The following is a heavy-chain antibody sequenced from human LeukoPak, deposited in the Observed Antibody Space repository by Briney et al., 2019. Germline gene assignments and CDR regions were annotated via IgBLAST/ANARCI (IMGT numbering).Heavy chain of an antibody. D-gene: IGHD5-24*01. V-gene: IGHV3-64*01. CDR1: GFTFSSYA. CDR3: ARVLGRDGYNSGLMD. Sequence: PGGSLRLSCAASGFTFSSYAMHWVRQAPGKGLEYVSAISSNGGSTYYANSVKGRFTISRDNSKNTLYLQMGSLRAEDMAVYYCARVLGRDGYNSGLMDWGQGTLVTVSS. J-gene: IGHJ4*02. CDR2: ISSNGGST.